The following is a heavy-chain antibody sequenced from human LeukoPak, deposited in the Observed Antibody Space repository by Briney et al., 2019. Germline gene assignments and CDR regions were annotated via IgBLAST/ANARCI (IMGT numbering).Heavy chain of an antibody. Sequence: LDSVKGRFTISRDNAKNSLFLQLISLRAEDTAVYYCARTQLNGSRAPWGQGTLVTVSS. D-gene: IGHD3-10*01. J-gene: IGHJ5*02. CDR3: ARTQLNGSRAP. V-gene: IGHV3-7*01.